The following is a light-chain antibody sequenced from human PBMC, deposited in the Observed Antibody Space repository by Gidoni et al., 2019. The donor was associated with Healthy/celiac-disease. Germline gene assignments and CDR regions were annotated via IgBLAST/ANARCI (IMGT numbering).Light chain of an antibody. CDR1: QDISNY. Sequence: DIQMTQSPSSLSASVGDRVTTPCQASQDISNYLKWYQQKPGKAPKLLIYDASNLETGVPSRSSRSGSWTDVTFSISSLQPEDIATYDCQQYDNLPVLTFGGGTKVEIK. CDR3: QQYDNLPVLT. J-gene: IGKJ4*01. V-gene: IGKV1-33*01. CDR2: DAS.